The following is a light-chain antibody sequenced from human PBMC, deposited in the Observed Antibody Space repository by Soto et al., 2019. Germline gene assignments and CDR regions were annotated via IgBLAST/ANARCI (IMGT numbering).Light chain of an antibody. CDR3: SSYTSISTVV. CDR2: DVS. CDR1: SSDVGGYNY. V-gene: IGLV2-14*01. J-gene: IGLJ2*01. Sequence: QSALTQPASVSGSPGQAITISCTGTSSDVGGYNYVSWYQQHPGKAPKLMIYDVSNRPSGVSNRFSGSKSGNTACLTISGLQAEDEADYYCSSYTSISTVVFGGGTKLTV.